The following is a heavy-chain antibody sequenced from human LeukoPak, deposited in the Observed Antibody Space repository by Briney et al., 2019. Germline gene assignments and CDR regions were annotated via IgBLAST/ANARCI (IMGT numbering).Heavy chain of an antibody. Sequence: GESLRLSCAASGFTFSSSAMHWVRQAPGKGLEWVAVISTDGSNKYYTDSVKGRFTISRDNSKNTLYLQMNSLRAEDTAVYYCAKDRDMTTVTGPDYWGQGTLVTVSS. CDR2: ISTDGSNK. CDR3: AKDRDMTTVTGPDY. J-gene: IGHJ4*02. V-gene: IGHV3-30-3*01. D-gene: IGHD4-17*01. CDR1: GFTFSSSA.